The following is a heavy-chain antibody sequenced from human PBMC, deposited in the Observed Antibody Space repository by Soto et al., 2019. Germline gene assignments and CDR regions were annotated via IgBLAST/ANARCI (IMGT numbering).Heavy chain of an antibody. Sequence: PGGSLRLSCAASGFTFSSYAMSWVRQAPGKGLEWVSAISGSGGSTYYADSVKGRFTISRDNSKNTLYLQMNSLRAEDTAVYYCAKDLRPYSGSFSDYWGQGTLVTVSS. CDR3: AKDLRPYSGSFSDY. D-gene: IGHD1-26*01. J-gene: IGHJ4*02. V-gene: IGHV3-23*01. CDR1: GFTFSSYA. CDR2: ISGSGGST.